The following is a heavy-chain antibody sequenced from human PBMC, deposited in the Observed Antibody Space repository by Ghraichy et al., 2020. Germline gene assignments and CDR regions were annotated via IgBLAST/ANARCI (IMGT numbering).Heavy chain of an antibody. J-gene: IGHJ5*02. Sequence: SETLSLTCTVSGGSISPYYWSWIRQPPGKGLEWIGYIHYSGNTNYSPSPMSRVTISLDTSKNQFSLRLSSVTAADTAVYYCARSPRSNGSDNWFDPWGLGTLVTVSS. D-gene: IGHD1-26*01. CDR3: ARSPRSNGSDNWFDP. CDR2: IHYSGNT. CDR1: GGSISPYY. V-gene: IGHV4-59*01.